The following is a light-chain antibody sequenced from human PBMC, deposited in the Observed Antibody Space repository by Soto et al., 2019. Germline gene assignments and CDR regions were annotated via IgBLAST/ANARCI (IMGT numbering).Light chain of an antibody. J-gene: IGKJ2*03. CDR2: KAS. V-gene: IGKV1-5*03. CDR3: QHYNSGTC. Sequence: DIQMTQSPSTLSAPVGDRVTITCRASQSISPWLAWYQQKPGQAPKLLIQKASSLESGVPSRFSGSGSGTEFTLTISGLQADDFATYYCQHYNSGTCFGPGTRRDI. CDR1: QSISPW.